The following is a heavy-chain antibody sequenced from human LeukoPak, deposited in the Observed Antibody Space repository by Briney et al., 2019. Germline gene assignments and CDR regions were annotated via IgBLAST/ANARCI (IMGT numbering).Heavy chain of an antibody. CDR1: GASVSSHY. J-gene: IGHJ4*02. CDR3: ARLSTYYDFWSPLDY. V-gene: IGHV4-59*02. Sequence: PSETLSLTCTVSGASVSSHYWSWIRQPPGKGLEWIGYVSYSGGTNYNPSLKSRVTISLDTSKDQFSLRLNSVTAADTPVYYCARLSTYYDFWSPLDYWGQGTLVTVSS. CDR2: VSYSGGT. D-gene: IGHD3-3*01.